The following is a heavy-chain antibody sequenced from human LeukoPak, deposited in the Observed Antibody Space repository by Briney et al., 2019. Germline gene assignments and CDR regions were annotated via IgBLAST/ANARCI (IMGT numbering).Heavy chain of an antibody. D-gene: IGHD3-10*01. CDR2: INTNTGNP. CDR1: GYTFTSYA. J-gene: IGHJ4*02. CDR3: AREGITMVRGVRFRLFDY. Sequence: ASVKVSCKASGYTFTSYAMNWVRQAPGQGLEWMGWINTNTGNPTYAQGFTGRFVFSLDTSVSTAYLQISSLKAEDTAVYYCAREGITMVRGVRFRLFDYWGQGTLVTVSS. V-gene: IGHV7-4-1*02.